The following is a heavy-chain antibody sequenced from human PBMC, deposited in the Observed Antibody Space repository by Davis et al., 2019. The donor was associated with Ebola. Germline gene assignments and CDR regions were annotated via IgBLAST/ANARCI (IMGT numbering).Heavy chain of an antibody. CDR3: ARSTGLTD. CDR1: GFTFSTYA. V-gene: IGHV3-30-3*01. Sequence: GGSLRLSCGASGFTFSTYAMHWVRQAPGKGLEWVAVISYDGSNKYYADSVKGRFTISRDNSKNTLYLQMNSLRAEDTAVYYCARSTGLTDWGQGTLVTVSS. CDR2: ISYDGSNK. D-gene: IGHD3-9*01. J-gene: IGHJ4*02.